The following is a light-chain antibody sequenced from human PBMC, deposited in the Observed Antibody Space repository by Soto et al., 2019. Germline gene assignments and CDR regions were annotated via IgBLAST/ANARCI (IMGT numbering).Light chain of an antibody. CDR2: NSY. Sequence: QAVVTQEPSLTVSPGGTVTLTCASSTGAVTSGSFPNWFQQRPGQAPRALIYNSYNKYSWTPARFSGSLLGGKAALTLSGAQPEDEADYYCLLYQDGSMLFGGGTKVTVL. V-gene: IGLV7-43*01. CDR3: LLYQDGSML. CDR1: TGAVTSGSF. J-gene: IGLJ2*01.